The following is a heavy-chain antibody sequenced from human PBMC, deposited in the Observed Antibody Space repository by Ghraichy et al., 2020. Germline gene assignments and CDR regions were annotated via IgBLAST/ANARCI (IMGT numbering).Heavy chain of an antibody. Sequence: GGSLRLSCTASGFTFNLYAMTWVRQAPGKGLEWVSTISNNGGSTYYSESAKGRFTISRDNSKNTLSLQMTSLRDEDTAMYYCATPTMFAVAPVDYWGQGILVTVSS. J-gene: IGHJ4*02. CDR2: ISNNGGST. V-gene: IGHV3-23*01. D-gene: IGHD3-3*01. CDR1: GFTFNLYA. CDR3: ATPTMFAVAPVDY.